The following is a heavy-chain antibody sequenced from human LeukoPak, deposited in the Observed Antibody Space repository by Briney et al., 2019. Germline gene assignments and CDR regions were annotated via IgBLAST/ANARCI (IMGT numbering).Heavy chain of an antibody. CDR1: GFTFSSYS. D-gene: IGHD5-18*01. J-gene: IGHJ6*03. V-gene: IGHV3-21*01. CDR3: ARERKGIQLWPRGHDYYYMDV. CDR2: ISSSSSYI. Sequence: TGGSLRLSCAASGFTFSSYSMNWVRQAPGKGLEWVSSISSSSSYIYYADSVKGRFTISRDNAKNSLYLQMNSLRAEDTAVYYCARERKGIQLWPRGHDYYYMDVWGKGTTVTVSS.